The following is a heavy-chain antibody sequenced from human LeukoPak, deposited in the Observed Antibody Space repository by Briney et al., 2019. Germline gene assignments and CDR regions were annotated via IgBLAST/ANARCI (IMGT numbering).Heavy chain of an antibody. V-gene: IGHV3-30-3*01. CDR2: ISYDGSNK. CDR1: GFTFSSYA. J-gene: IGHJ5*02. CDR3: ARERTTPTNWFDP. Sequence: GGSLRLSCAASGFTFSSYAMHWVRQAPGKGLEWVAVISYDGSNKYYADSVKGRFTISRDNSKNTLCLQMNSLRAEDTAVYYCARERTTPTNWFDPWGQGTLVTVSS. D-gene: IGHD1-14*01.